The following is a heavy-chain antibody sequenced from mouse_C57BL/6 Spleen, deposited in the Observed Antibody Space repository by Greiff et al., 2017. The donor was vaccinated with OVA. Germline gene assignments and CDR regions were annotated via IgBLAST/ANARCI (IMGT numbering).Heavy chain of an antibody. D-gene: IGHD2-2*01. CDR1: GYTFTDYY. Sequence: EVKLQQSGPELVKPGASVKISCKASGYTFTDYYMNWVKQSHGKSLEWIGDINPNNGGTSYNQKFKGKATLTVDKSSSTAYMELRSLTSEDSAVYYCARGGMVTFDYWGQGTTLTVSS. V-gene: IGHV1-26*01. CDR3: ARGGMVTFDY. J-gene: IGHJ2*01. CDR2: INPNNGGT.